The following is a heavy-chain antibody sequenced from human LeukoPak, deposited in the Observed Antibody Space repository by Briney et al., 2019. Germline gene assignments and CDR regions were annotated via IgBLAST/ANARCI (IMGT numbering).Heavy chain of an antibody. CDR2: IKQDGSEK. J-gene: IGHJ5*02. V-gene: IGHV3-7*01. CDR3: ARYASISGSRWLDP. CDR1: GFTFSNYW. Sequence: PGGSLILSCAASGFTFSNYWMNWVRQAPGKGLEWVAHIKQDGSEKYYVDSVKGRFIISRDNAKNSLCLQMNSLRGEDTAVYYCARYASISGSRWLDPWGQGTLVTASS. D-gene: IGHD3-22*01.